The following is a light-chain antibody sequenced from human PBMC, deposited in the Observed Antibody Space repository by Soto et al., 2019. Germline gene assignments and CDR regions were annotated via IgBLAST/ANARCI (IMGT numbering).Light chain of an antibody. CDR3: SSYTSSTTQYV. CDR1: SSDDGGYNY. V-gene: IGLV2-14*01. CDR2: EVS. Sequence: QSALTQPASVSGSPGQSITISCTGTSSDDGGYNYVSWYQQHPGKAPKLMIYEVSNRPSGVSNRFSGSKSGNTASLTISGLQAEDEADYYCSSYTSSTTQYVFGTGTKLTVL. J-gene: IGLJ1*01.